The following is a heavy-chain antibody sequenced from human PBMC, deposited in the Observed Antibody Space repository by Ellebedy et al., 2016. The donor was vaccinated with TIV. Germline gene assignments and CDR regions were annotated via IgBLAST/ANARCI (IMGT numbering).Heavy chain of an antibody. CDR1: RFTFRDYG. D-gene: IGHD1-26*01. CDR3: AKERHSRWVGPTYFDY. J-gene: IGHJ4*02. V-gene: IGHV3-30*18. CDR2: ISYDITNR. Sequence: GESLKISCAASRFTFRDYGMHSVRQAPGKGLEWVAVISYDITNRYYADSVKGRFTISRDNSNNTLYLQIDNLRAEDTAVYYCAKERHSRWVGPTYFDYWGPGTLVTVSS.